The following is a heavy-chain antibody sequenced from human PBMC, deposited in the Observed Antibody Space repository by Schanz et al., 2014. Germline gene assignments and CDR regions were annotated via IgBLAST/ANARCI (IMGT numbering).Heavy chain of an antibody. J-gene: IGHJ3*01. CDR3: ARDSRYCTGVDCKGDAFDL. CDR2: IKEDGSKK. Sequence: DVQLVESGGGLVQPGGSLRLSCAASGFTFTGHWMSWVRQAPGKGLEWGANIKEDGSKKYYVDSVRGRFTISRDNAKNSLYLQLNSLTAEDTAVYHCARDSRYCTGVDCKGDAFDLWGQGTLVTVSS. D-gene: IGHD2-8*02. V-gene: IGHV3-7*01. CDR1: GFTFTGHW.